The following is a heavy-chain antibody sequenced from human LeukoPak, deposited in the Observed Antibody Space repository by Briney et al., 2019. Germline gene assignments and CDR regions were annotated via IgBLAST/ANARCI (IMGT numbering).Heavy chain of an antibody. CDR3: ARWGPSIAALFDP. D-gene: IGHD6-6*01. Sequence: ASVKVSCKASGYTFTGYYMHWVRQAPGQGLEWMGWINPNSGGTNYAQKFQGRVTMTRDTSISTAYIGLSRLRSDDTAVYYCARWGPSIAALFDPWGQGTLVTVSS. J-gene: IGHJ5*02. V-gene: IGHV1-2*02. CDR1: GYTFTGYY. CDR2: INPNSGGT.